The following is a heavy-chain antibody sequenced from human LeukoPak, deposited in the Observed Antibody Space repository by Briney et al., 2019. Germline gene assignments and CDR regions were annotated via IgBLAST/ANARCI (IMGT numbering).Heavy chain of an antibody. J-gene: IGHJ6*03. CDR1: GGTFSSYA. Sequence: ASVKVSCKASGGTFSSYAISWVRQAPGQGLEWKGGIIPIFGTANYAQKFQGRVTITTDESTSTAYMELSSLRSEDTAVYYCAETPIAAAGRYYYYYMDVWGKGTTVTVSS. D-gene: IGHD6-13*01. V-gene: IGHV1-69*05. CDR3: AETPIAAAGRYYYYYMDV. CDR2: IIPIFGTA.